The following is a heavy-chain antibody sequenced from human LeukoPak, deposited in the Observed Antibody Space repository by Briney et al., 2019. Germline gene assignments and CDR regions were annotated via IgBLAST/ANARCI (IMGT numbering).Heavy chain of an antibody. CDR2: ISDDGSKI. CDR1: GFRFSSYG. D-gene: IGHD5/OR15-5a*01. Sequence: GGSLRLPCAASGFRFSSYGMHWVRQAPGKGLEWVAVISDDGSKIYYGDSVKGRFTISRDNSKNTLNLQMDSLRADDTAVYYCGKGPGYSVYDNLPHHWGQGTLVTVSS. V-gene: IGHV3-30*18. CDR3: GKGPGYSVYDNLPHH. J-gene: IGHJ5*02.